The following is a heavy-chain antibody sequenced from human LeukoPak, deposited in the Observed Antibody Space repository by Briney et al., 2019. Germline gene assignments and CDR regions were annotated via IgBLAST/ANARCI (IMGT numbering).Heavy chain of an antibody. J-gene: IGHJ4*02. CDR3: AKRGVVIRLILVGFHKEAYYFDS. V-gene: IGHV3-23*01. CDR2: ISGSGGST. D-gene: IGHD3-10*01. CDR1: GITLSNYG. Sequence: GGSLRLSCAVSGITLSNYGMSWVRQAPGKGLEWVAGISGSGGSTHYADSVKGRFTISRDNPKNTLYLQLNSLRAEDTAVYFCAKRGVVIRLILVGFHKEAYYFDSWGQGALVTVSS.